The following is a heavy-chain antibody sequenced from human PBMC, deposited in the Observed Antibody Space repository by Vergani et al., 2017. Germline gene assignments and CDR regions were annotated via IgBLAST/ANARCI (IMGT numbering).Heavy chain of an antibody. J-gene: IGHJ5*02. CDR3: ARRRRDGYTRWDWFDP. D-gene: IGHD5-24*01. Sequence: EVQLVESGGGLVKPGGSLRLSCAASGFTFSSYSMNWVRQAPGKGLEWVSSISSSGSTIYYADSVKGRFTISRDNAKNSLYLQMNSLRAEDTAVYYCARRRRDGYTRWDWFDPWGQGTLVTVSS. CDR2: ISSSGSTI. V-gene: IGHV3-21*04. CDR1: GFTFSSYS.